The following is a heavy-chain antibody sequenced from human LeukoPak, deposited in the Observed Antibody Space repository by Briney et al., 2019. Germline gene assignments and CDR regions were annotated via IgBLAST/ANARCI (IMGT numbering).Heavy chain of an antibody. CDR3: ARVDLQNAFDI. CDR1: GGSISATGYF. J-gene: IGHJ3*02. V-gene: IGHV4-39*07. Sequence: SETLSLTCTVSGGSISATGYFWGWIHQPPGKGLEWIGSIYYSGITHYNPSLRSRVTISVDTSKNQFSLKLSSVTAADTAVYYCARVDLQNAFDIWGQGTVVTVSS. CDR2: IYYSGIT. D-gene: IGHD3/OR15-3a*01.